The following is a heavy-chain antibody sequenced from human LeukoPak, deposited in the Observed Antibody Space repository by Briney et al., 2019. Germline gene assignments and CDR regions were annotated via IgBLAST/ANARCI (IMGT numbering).Heavy chain of an antibody. D-gene: IGHD2-8*01. Sequence: GGSLTLSCAGSGFTFSSYAMSWVRQAPGQGLEWVSVISDSGDYTSYADSVRGRFTISRDNSRNTLYLQMISLRPEDTTVYYCAKHTSIGKYCTNGVCFPFDYWGQGTLVTVSS. CDR1: GFTFSSYA. CDR3: AKHTSIGKYCTNGVCFPFDY. J-gene: IGHJ4*02. V-gene: IGHV3-23*01. CDR2: ISDSGDYT.